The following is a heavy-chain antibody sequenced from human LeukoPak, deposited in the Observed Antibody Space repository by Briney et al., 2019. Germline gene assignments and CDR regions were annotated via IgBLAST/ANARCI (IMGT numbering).Heavy chain of an antibody. CDR3: ALNIVVPKTLGMDV. Sequence: SETLSLTCAVSGGSISSSNWWSWVRQPPGKGLEWIGEIYHSGSSNYNPSLKSRVTISVDKSKNQFSLKLSSVTAADTAVYYCALNIVVPKTLGMDVWGQGTTVTVSS. J-gene: IGHJ6*02. D-gene: IGHD2-2*01. V-gene: IGHV4-4*02. CDR2: IYHSGSS. CDR1: GGSISSSNW.